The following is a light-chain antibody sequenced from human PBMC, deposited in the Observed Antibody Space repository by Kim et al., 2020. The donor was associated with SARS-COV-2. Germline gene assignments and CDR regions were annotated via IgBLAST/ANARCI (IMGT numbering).Light chain of an antibody. Sequence: SISSTGTSNDVGDYNFVSWYQQHPGKAPKLMIYDVSNRPSGVSNRFSGSKSGNTASLTISGRQAEAEADYYCSSYTSSSTLAVFGGGTQLTVL. J-gene: IGLJ2*01. CDR2: DVS. CDR3: SSYTSSSTLAV. V-gene: IGLV2-14*03. CDR1: SNDVGDYNF.